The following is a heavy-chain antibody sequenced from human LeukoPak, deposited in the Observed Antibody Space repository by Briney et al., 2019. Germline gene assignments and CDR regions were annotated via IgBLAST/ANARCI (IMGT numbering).Heavy chain of an antibody. V-gene: IGHV3-30-3*01. J-gene: IGHJ3*02. CDR3: ARDGDPYSGSPRYHAFDI. D-gene: IGHD1-26*01. CDR2: ISYDGSNK. Sequence: PGRSLRLSCAASGFTFSSYAMRWVRQAPGKGLEWVAVISYDGSNKYYADSVKGRFTISRDNSKNTLYLQMNSLRAEDTAVYYCARDGDPYSGSPRYHAFDIWGQGTMVTVSS. CDR1: GFTFSSYA.